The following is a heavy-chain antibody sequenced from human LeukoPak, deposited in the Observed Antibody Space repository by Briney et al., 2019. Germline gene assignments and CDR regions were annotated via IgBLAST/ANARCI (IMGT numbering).Heavy chain of an antibody. CDR3: AADRRSSGWYPAAY. CDR1: GFTFTSSA. V-gene: IGHV1-58*01. D-gene: IGHD6-19*01. Sequence: SVKVSCKASGFTFTSSAVQRVRQARGQRLEWIGWIVVGSGNTNYAQKFQERVTITRDMSTSTAYMELSSLRSEDTAVYYCAADRRSSGWYPAAYWGQGTLVTVSS. J-gene: IGHJ4*02. CDR2: IVVGSGNT.